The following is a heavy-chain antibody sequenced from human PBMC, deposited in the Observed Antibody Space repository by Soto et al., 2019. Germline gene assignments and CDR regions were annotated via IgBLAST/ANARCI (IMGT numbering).Heavy chain of an antibody. Sequence: SETLSLTCTVSGGSISSSPYFWGWIRQPPGKGLEWIASVSYSGGTYYNPSLKSRVTISVDTSKKQFSLNPTSVTAADTAFYYCSRRAPEGFDPWGQGTQVTVSS. CDR1: GGSISSSPYF. J-gene: IGHJ5*02. CDR2: VSYSGGT. V-gene: IGHV4-39*01. CDR3: SRRAPEGFDP.